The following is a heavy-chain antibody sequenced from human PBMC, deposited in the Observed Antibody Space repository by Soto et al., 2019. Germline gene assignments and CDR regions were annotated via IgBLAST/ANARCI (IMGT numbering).Heavy chain of an antibody. J-gene: IGHJ3*02. V-gene: IGHV4-31*03. CDR1: GGSISSGGYY. CDR3: AREGYCSGGSXYSGSFDI. Sequence: SETLSLTCTVSGGSISSGGYYWSWIRQHPGKGLEWIGYIYYSGSTYYNPSLKSRVTISVDTSKNQFSLKLSSVTAADTAVYYCAREGYCSGGSXYSGSFDIWGQGTMVTVSS. D-gene: IGHD2-15*01. CDR2: IYYSGST.